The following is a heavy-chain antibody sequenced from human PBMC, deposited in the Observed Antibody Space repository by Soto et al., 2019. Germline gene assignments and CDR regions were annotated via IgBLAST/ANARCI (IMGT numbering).Heavy chain of an antibody. CDR1: VGTFSSYA. J-gene: IGHJ5*02. CDR2: IIPIFGTA. V-gene: IGHV1-69*13. Sequence: SVKVSCKASVGTFSSYAISWVRQAPGQGLEWMGGIIPIFGTANYAQKFQGRVTITADESTSTAYMELSSLRSEDTAVYYCARALWFGELLPYNWFDPWGQGTLVTVSS. D-gene: IGHD3-10*01. CDR3: ARALWFGELLPYNWFDP.